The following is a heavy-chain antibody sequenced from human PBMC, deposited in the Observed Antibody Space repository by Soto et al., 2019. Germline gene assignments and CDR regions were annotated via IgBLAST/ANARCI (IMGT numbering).Heavy chain of an antibody. CDR1: GGTFSSYA. J-gene: IGHJ6*04. Sequence: QVQLVQSGAEVKKPGSSVKVSCKASGGTFSSYAISWVRQAPGQGLEWMGGFIPMFNRPHSARKFQGRVTITADESTSPAYMDLSSLRSEVTACYCGASGKFHHVSNHCYALDVGSDGTTVTVSS. CDR2: FIPMFNRP. CDR3: ASGKFHHVSNHCYALDV. D-gene: IGHD2-15*01. V-gene: IGHV1-69*01.